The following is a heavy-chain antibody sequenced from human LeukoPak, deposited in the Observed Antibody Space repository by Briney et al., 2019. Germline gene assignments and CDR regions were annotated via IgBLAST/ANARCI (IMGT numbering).Heavy chain of an antibody. CDR2: ISSSSSYI. D-gene: IGHD3-10*01. V-gene: IGHV3-21*01. CDR3: ARGRARNYYGSGRGAFDI. J-gene: IGHJ3*02. Sequence: GGSLRLSCAASGFTFSSYSMNWVRQAPGKGLEWVSSISSSSSYIYYADSVKGRFTISRDNAKNSLYLQMNSLRAEDTAVYYCARGRARNYYGSGRGAFDIWGQGTMVTVSS. CDR1: GFTFSSYS.